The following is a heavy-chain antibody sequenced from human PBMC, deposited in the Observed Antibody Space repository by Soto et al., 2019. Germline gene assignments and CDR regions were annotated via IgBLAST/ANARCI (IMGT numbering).Heavy chain of an antibody. CDR2: INPNSGST. Sequence: ASVKVSCKTSGYTFTGYYIHWVRQAPGQGLEWMGWINPNSGSTNYAQKFQGWVTMTRDTSISTVYMELRRLRSDDTALYYCARDLGSTTRPDHYGMDVWGQGTTVTVSS. CDR1: GYTFTGYY. J-gene: IGHJ6*02. CDR3: ARDLGSTTRPDHYGMDV. V-gene: IGHV1-2*04. D-gene: IGHD2-2*01.